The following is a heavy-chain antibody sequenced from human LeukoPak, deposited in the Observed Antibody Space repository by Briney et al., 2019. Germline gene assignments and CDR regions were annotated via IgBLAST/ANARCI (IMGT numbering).Heavy chain of an antibody. CDR1: GGSFSGYY. D-gene: IGHD5-24*01. J-gene: IGHJ4*02. Sequence: SETLSLTCAVYGGSFSGYYWSWIRQPPGKGLEWIGEINHSGSTNYNPSLKSRVTISVDTSKNQFSLKLSSVTAADTAVYYCARQGLEMATMHYWGQGTVVTVSS. CDR2: INHSGST. CDR3: ARQGLEMATMHY. V-gene: IGHV4-34*01.